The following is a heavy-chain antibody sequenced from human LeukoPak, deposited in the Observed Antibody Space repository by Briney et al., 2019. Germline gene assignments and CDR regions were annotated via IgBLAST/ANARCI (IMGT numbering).Heavy chain of an antibody. D-gene: IGHD2-15*01. V-gene: IGHV3-21*04. CDR1: GFTFSSYS. J-gene: IGHJ4*02. Sequence: GGSLRLSCAASGFTFSSYSMNWVRQAPGKGLEWASSISSSSSYIYYADSVKGRFTISRDNAKNSLYLQMNSLRAEDTALYYCAKGDCSGGSCGGGFDYWGQGTLVTVSS. CDR2: ISSSSSYI. CDR3: AKGDCSGGSCGGGFDY.